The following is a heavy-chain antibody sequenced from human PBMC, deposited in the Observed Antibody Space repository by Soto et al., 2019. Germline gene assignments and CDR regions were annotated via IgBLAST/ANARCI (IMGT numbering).Heavy chain of an antibody. Sequence: GSLRLSCSASGFTFSSYAMHWVRQAPVKELEYVSAISSNGGSTYYADSVKGRFTISRDNSKNTLYLQMSSLRAEDTAVYYCVKDYDSSGYTYFDYWGQGTLVTVS. CDR1: GFTFSSYA. D-gene: IGHD3-22*01. J-gene: IGHJ4*02. V-gene: IGHV3-64D*06. CDR3: VKDYDSSGYTYFDY. CDR2: ISSNGGST.